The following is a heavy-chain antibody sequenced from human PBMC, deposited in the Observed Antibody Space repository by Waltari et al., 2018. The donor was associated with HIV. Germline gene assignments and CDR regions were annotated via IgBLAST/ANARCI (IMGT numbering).Heavy chain of an antibody. CDR2: FVPIVQRR. Sequence: QVQLVQSGSELKKPGSSMKVYCTASGGTFGAFQINWVRQAPGQRLAWLGSFVPIVQRRFSSEKFRARLTLTADKSTTTAFMELAALTSQDTAVYYCLLGSHYYESAAYYEHWGPGTLVTVSS. D-gene: IGHD3-3*01. CDR1: GGTFGAFQ. V-gene: IGHV1-69*02. J-gene: IGHJ4*01. CDR3: LLGSHYYESAAYYEH.